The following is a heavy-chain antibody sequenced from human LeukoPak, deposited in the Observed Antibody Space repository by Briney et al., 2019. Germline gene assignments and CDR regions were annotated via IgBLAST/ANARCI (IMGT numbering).Heavy chain of an antibody. V-gene: IGHV1-2*02. CDR3: ARVVVAATRIVAFDI. Sequence: ASVKVSCKASGYTFTGYYMHWVRQAPGQGLEWMGWINPNSGGTNYAQKFQGRITMTGDTSISTAYMELSRLRSDDTAVYYCARVVVAATRIVAFDIWGQGTMVTVSS. D-gene: IGHD2-15*01. CDR1: GYTFTGYY. CDR2: INPNSGGT. J-gene: IGHJ3*02.